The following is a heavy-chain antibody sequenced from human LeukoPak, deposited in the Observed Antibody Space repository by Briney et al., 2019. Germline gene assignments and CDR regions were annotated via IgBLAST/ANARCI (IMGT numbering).Heavy chain of an antibody. D-gene: IGHD6-6*01. CDR3: ARSSYSSSSSV. Sequence: PGGSLRLSCAVSGFTFSGFWMSWSRQAPGKGLEWVASINSDGSEGYYADAVKGRFTISRDNAKNSLYLQINSLRAEDTAVYYCARSSYSSSSSVWGQGTMVTVSS. V-gene: IGHV3-7*03. CDR2: INSDGSEG. CDR1: GFTFSGFW. J-gene: IGHJ3*01.